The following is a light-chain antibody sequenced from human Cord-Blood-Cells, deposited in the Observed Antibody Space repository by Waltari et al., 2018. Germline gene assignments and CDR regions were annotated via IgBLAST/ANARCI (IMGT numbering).Light chain of an antibody. J-gene: IGLJ1*01. CDR2: GKS. CDR1: RSNIGAGYD. V-gene: IGLV1-40*01. Sequence: QSVLTQPPSVSGAPGQMVTISCTGGRSNIGAGYDVPGYQQLPGTAPQLLIYGKSNRPSGVPDRFSGSKSGTSASLAITGLQAEDEADYYCQSYDSSLSGFYVFGTGTKVTVL. CDR3: QSYDSSLSGFYV.